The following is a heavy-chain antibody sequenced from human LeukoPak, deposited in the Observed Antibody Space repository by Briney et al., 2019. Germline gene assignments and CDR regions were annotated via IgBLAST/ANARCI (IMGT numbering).Heavy chain of an antibody. CDR1: GFSFSSYS. Sequence: GGSLRLSCAASGFSFSSYSMNWVRQAPGKGLEWVSYISGSGNAKHYTDSAKGRFTISRGNAKNALYLQMNSLRAEDTAVYFCARDYLYAFDYWGQGTLVTVSS. J-gene: IGHJ4*02. D-gene: IGHD2-2*01. V-gene: IGHV3-48*01. CDR3: ARDYLYAFDY. CDR2: ISGSGNAK.